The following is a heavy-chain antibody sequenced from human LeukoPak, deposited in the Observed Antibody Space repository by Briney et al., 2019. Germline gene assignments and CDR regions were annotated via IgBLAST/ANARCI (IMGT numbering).Heavy chain of an antibody. CDR3: ARFMVREYYMDV. CDR1: GYTFTSYG. J-gene: IGHJ6*03. D-gene: IGHD3-10*01. CDR2: INPSGGST. V-gene: IGHV1-46*01. Sequence: ASVKVSCKASGYTFTSYGISWVRQAPGQGLEWMGIINPSGGSTSYAQKFQGRVTMTRDMSTSTVYMELSSLRSEDTAVYYCARFMVREYYMDVWGKGTTVTISS.